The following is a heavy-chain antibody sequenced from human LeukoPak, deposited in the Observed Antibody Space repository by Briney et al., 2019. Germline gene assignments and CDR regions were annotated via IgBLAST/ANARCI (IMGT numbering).Heavy chain of an antibody. V-gene: IGHV4-30-2*01. D-gene: IGHD3-22*01. Sequence: PSETLSLTCTVSGGSISSGGYYWSWIRQPPGKGLEWIGYIYHSGSTYYNPSLKSRVTISVDRSKNQFSLKLSSVTAADTAVYYCARGTYYYDSSGRPNLGIAFDIWGQGTMVTVSS. CDR3: ARGTYYYDSSGRPNLGIAFDI. J-gene: IGHJ3*02. CDR2: IYHSGST. CDR1: GGSISSGGYY.